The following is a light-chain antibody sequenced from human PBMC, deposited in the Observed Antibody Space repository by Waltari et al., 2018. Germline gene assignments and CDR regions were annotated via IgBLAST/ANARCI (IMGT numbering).Light chain of an antibody. V-gene: IGKV1-39*01. J-gene: IGKJ2*01. CDR1: QSISSY. CDR2: AAS. CDR3: QQSYSTPYI. Sequence: DIQMTQSPSSLSASVGDRVTITCRASQSISSYLNWYQQKPGKAPNLLIYAASSWQSGVPSRFSGSGSGTDFTLTISSLQPEDFATYYCQQSYSTPYIFGQGTKLEIK.